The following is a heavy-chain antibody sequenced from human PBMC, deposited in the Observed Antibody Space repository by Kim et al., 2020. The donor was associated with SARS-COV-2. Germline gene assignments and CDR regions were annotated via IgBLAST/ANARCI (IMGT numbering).Heavy chain of an antibody. CDR3: ARAPVENYYYYGMDV. CDR1: GFTVSSNY. J-gene: IGHJ6*02. CDR2: IYSGGST. Sequence: GGSLRLSCAASGFTVSSNYMSWVRQAPGKGLEWVSVIYSGGSTYYADSVKGRFTISRDNSKNTLYLQMNSLRAEDTAVYYCARAPVENYYYYGMDVWGQGTTVTVSS. D-gene: IGHD1-1*01. V-gene: IGHV3-53*01.